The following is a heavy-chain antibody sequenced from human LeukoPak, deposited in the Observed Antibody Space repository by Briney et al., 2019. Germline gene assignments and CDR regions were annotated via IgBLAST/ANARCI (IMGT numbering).Heavy chain of an antibody. CDR1: GYTFTSYY. Sequence: GASVKVSCKASGYTFTSYYMHWVRQAPGQGLEWMGIINPSSGSISYAQKFQGRVTMTRDTSTSTVYMELSSVRSEDMAVYYCARYGEMTTKLYYFDYWGQGTLVTVSS. CDR2: INPSSGSI. D-gene: IGHD5-24*01. J-gene: IGHJ4*02. CDR3: ARYGEMTTKLYYFDY. V-gene: IGHV1-46*01.